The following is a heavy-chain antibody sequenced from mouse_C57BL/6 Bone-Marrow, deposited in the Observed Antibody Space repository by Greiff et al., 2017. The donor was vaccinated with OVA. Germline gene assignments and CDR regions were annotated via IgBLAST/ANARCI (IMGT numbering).Heavy chain of an antibody. CDR3: AKDSSGYGFAY. J-gene: IGHJ3*01. D-gene: IGHD3-2*02. Sequence: VQLQQSGAELARPGASVKLSCKASGYTFTSYGISWVKQRTGQGLEWIGEIYPRSGNTYYTEKFKGKATLTADKSSSTAYMELRSLTSEDSAVYFCAKDSSGYGFAYWGQGTLVTVSA. CDR1: GYTFTSYG. V-gene: IGHV1-81*01. CDR2: IYPRSGNT.